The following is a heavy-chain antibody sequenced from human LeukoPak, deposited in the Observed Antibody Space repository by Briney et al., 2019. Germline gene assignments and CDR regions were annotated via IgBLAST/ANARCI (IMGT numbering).Heavy chain of an antibody. CDR1: GFTFSSYA. V-gene: IGHV3-23*01. CDR3: VSLYSSSWYNYFDY. J-gene: IGHJ4*02. CDR2: ISGSGGST. Sequence: GGSLRLSCAASGFTFSSYAMSWVRQAPGKGLEWVSAISGSGGSTYYADSVKGRFTISRDNSKSTLYLQMNSLRAEDTAVFYCVSLYSSSWYNYFDYWGQGTLVTVSS. D-gene: IGHD6-13*01.